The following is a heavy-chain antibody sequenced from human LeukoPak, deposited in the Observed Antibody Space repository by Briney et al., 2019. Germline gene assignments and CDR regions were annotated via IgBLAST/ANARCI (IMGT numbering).Heavy chain of an antibody. CDR3: AEGSGYGWYLYFDY. V-gene: IGHV3-33*06. Sequence: GGSLRLSCAASGFTFSSYGMHWVRQAPGKGLEWVAVIWYDGSNKYYADSVKGRFTISRDNSKNTLYLQMNSPRAEDTAVYYCAEGSGYGWYLYFDYWGQGTLVTVSS. D-gene: IGHD6-19*01. J-gene: IGHJ4*02. CDR2: IWYDGSNK. CDR1: GFTFSSYG.